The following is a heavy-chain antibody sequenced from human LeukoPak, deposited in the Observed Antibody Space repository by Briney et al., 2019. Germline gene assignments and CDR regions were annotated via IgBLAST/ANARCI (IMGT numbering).Heavy chain of an antibody. CDR1: GFSFSGSW. V-gene: IGHV3-7*03. Sequence: GGSLRLSCTASGFSFSGSWMAWIRQAPGTGLEWVAIIKKDGSEKYYVDSMKGRFTISRDNAKNSLFLQMNSLRAEDTAIYYCTTDTWYSAGHWGQGTLVTVSS. CDR3: TTDTWYSAGH. CDR2: IKKDGSEK. J-gene: IGHJ4*02. D-gene: IGHD2-15*01.